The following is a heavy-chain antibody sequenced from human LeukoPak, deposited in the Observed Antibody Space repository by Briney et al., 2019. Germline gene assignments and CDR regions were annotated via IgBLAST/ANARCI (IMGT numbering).Heavy chain of an antibody. V-gene: IGHV3-33*01. J-gene: IGHJ4*02. CDR1: GFTFSSYG. D-gene: IGHD3-22*01. CDR2: IWYDGSNK. Sequence: GGSLRLSCAASGFTFSSYGMHWVRQAPGKGLEWVAVIWYDGSNKYYADSVKGRFTISRDNSKNTLYLQMNSLRAEDTAVYYCARDPYYYDSSGYYDYWGQGTLVTVSS. CDR3: ARDPYYYDSSGYYDY.